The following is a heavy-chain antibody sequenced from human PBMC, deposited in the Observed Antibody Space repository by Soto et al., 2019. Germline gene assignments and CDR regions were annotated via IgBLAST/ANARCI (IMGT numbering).Heavy chain of an antibody. CDR1: GGTFSSYA. V-gene: IGHV1-69*06. Sequence: SVKVSCKASGGTFSSYAISWVRQAPGQGLEWMGGIIPIFGTANYAQKFQGRVTITADKSTSTAYMELSSLRSEDTAVYYCARASGFWRGSGDYWGQGTLVTVSS. CDR3: ARASGFWRGSGDY. J-gene: IGHJ4*02. CDR2: IIPIFGTA. D-gene: IGHD3-3*01.